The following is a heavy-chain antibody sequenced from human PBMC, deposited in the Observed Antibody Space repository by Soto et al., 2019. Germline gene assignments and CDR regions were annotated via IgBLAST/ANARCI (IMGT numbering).Heavy chain of an antibody. V-gene: IGHV2-26*01. CDR3: ARIMRDAVGVPDAIYYFDQ. CDR1: GFSLSNPRMG. D-gene: IGHD2-2*02. Sequence: VXGPTLVNPTETLTLTCTVSGFSLSNPRMGVSWIRQPPGKALEWLAHIFSDDEKSYSTSLKSRLIISKDTSKSQVVLTMTNMDPVDTATFYCARIMRDAVGVPDAIYYFDQWGQGTQVTVSS. J-gene: IGHJ5*02. CDR2: IFSDDEK.